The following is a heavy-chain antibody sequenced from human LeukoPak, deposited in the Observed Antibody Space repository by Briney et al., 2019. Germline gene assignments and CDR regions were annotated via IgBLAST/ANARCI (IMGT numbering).Heavy chain of an antibody. CDR1: GGSFSGYY. Sequence: SETLSLTCAVYGGSFSGYYWSWIRQPPGKGLEWIGEINHSGSTNYNPSLTSRVTISVDTSKNQFSLKLSSVTAADTAMYYCARDYGNNWFDPWGQGTLVTVSA. CDR2: INHSGST. CDR3: ARDYGNNWFDP. D-gene: IGHD4-17*01. V-gene: IGHV4-34*01. J-gene: IGHJ5*02.